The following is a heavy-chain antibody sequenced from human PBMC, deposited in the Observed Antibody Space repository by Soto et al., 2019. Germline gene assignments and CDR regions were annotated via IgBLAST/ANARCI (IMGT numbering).Heavy chain of an antibody. Sequence: RASVKVSCKASGGTFSSYAISWVRQAPGQGLEWMGGIIPIFGTANYAQKFQGRVTITADESTSTAYMELSSLRSEDTAVYYCARDYYDSSGYYRRDAFDIWGQGTMVTVSS. CDR3: ARDYYDSSGYYRRDAFDI. CDR1: GGTFSSYA. D-gene: IGHD3-22*01. CDR2: IIPIFGTA. J-gene: IGHJ3*02. V-gene: IGHV1-69*13.